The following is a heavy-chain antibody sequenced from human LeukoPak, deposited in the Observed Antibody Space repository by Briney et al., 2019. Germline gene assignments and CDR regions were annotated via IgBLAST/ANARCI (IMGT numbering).Heavy chain of an antibody. CDR1: GYTFTNNF. Sequence: ASVKVSCKAFGYTFTNNFMHWVRQAPGQEPEWMGLISPTGSFTAYAQKFQGRVTLTWDLSTSTDYLELSSLRSEDTAVYYCARDISARDEAWWFDPWGQGTLVTVSS. J-gene: IGHJ5*02. CDR3: ARDISARDEAWWFDP. D-gene: IGHD5-24*01. V-gene: IGHV1-46*01. CDR2: ISPTGSFT.